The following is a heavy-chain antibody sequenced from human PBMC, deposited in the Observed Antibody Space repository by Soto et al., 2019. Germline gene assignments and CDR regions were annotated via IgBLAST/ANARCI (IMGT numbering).Heavy chain of an antibody. Sequence: SAKVSCKASGGTFNSYTISWLRQAPGQGLEWMGRIIPILGIANYAQKFQGRVTITADKSTSTAYMELSSLRSEDTAVYYCARTRGLSSSWFDPWGQGTLVTVSS. CDR2: IIPILGIA. D-gene: IGHD4-17*01. CDR1: GGTFNSYT. J-gene: IGHJ5*02. V-gene: IGHV1-69*02. CDR3: ARTRGLSSSWFDP.